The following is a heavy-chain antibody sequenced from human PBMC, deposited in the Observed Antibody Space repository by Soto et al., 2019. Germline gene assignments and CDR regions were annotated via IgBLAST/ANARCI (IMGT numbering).Heavy chain of an antibody. J-gene: IGHJ4*02. Sequence: ELQLVESGGGLIQPGGSLRLSCAASGFTVTRNYMTWVRLAPGKGLECVSTIHTGGKTFYTDSVKGRFTVSRDASKNTVDLQMSTLSVEDTAVYYCATGGSKRVRGAIVEVFHLEFWGRGTVVTVSS. CDR3: ATGGSKRVRGAIVEVFHLEF. V-gene: IGHV3-53*02. CDR2: IHTGGKT. CDR1: GFTVTRNY. D-gene: IGHD3-10*01.